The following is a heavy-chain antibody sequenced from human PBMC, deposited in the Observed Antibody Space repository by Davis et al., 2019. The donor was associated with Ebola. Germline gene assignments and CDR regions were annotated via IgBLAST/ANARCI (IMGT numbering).Heavy chain of an antibody. Sequence: SVKVSCKVSGGTFSNYVFNWVRQAPGQGLEWMGGNVPILGITNYAQKFQGRVTMTRDTSTSTVYMELSSLRSEDTAVYYCARGGITFFGVVTTGSRWFDPWGQGTLVTVSS. CDR2: NVPILGIT. D-gene: IGHD3-3*01. CDR1: GGTFSNYV. J-gene: IGHJ5*02. V-gene: IGHV1-69*10. CDR3: ARGGITFFGVVTTGSRWFDP.